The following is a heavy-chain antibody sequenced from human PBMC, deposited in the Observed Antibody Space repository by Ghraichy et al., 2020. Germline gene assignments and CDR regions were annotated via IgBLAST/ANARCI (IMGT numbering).Heavy chain of an antibody. D-gene: IGHD5-12*01. CDR3: ARDSHGLVATRGEYYYYGMDV. Sequence: ASVKVSCKASGYTFTSYGISWVRQAPGQGLEWMGWISAYNGNTNYAQKLQGRVTMTTDTSTSTAYMELRSLRSDDTAVYYCARDSHGLVATRGEYYYYGMDVWGQGTTVTVSS. CDR2: ISAYNGNT. J-gene: IGHJ6*02. CDR1: GYTFTSYG. V-gene: IGHV1-18*01.